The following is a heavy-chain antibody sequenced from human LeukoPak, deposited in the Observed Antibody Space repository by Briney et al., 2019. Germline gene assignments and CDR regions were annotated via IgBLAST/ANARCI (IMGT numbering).Heavy chain of an antibody. CDR2: ISGSGATT. Sequence: GGSLRLSCAASGFTFSSCAMTWVRQAPGKGLEWVSSISGSGATTYYADSVKGRFTISRDNSNNTVYLQMNSLRAEDTAVYYCAKDQSRVGASDPFDYWGQGVQVGVSS. CDR3: AKDQSRVGASDPFDY. V-gene: IGHV3-23*01. D-gene: IGHD1-26*01. J-gene: IGHJ4*02. CDR1: GFTFSSCA.